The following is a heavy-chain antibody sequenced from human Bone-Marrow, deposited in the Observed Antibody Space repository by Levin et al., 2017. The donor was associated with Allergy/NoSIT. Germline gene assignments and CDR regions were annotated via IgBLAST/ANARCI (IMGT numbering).Heavy chain of an antibody. V-gene: IGHV3-23*01. Sequence: LSLTCAASGFTFSSYAMSWVRQAPGKGLEWVSAISGSGGSTYYADSVKGRFTISRDNSKNTLYLQMNSLRAEDTAVYYCAKDLSIAVAGTNYYYYYGMDVWGQGTTVTVSS. CDR3: AKDLSIAVAGTNYYYYYGMDV. CDR1: GFTFSSYA. CDR2: ISGSGGST. D-gene: IGHD6-19*01. J-gene: IGHJ6*02.